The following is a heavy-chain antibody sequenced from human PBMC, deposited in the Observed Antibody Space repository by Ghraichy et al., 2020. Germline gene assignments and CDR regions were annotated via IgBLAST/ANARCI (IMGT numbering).Heavy chain of an antibody. J-gene: IGHJ4*02. CDR1: GFTFSSYA. CDR3: ASGSMIVVAPTDY. V-gene: IGHV3-23*01. CDR2: ISGSGGST. Sequence: GGSLRLSCAASGFTFSSYAMSWVRQAPGKGLEWVSAISGSGGSTYYADSVKGRFTISRDNSKNTLYLQMNSLRAEDTAVYYCASGSMIVVAPTDYWGQGTLVTVSS. D-gene: IGHD3-22*01.